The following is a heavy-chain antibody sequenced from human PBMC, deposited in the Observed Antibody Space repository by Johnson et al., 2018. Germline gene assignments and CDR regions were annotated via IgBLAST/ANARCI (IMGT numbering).Heavy chain of an antibody. CDR2: IKSKSSGGTV. CDR3: TTTAYTIAGFDF. V-gene: IGHV3-15*01. D-gene: IGHD1-14*01. CDR1: GFTFSDAW. J-gene: IGHJ4*02. Sequence: VQLVESGGGLVKPVGSLRLSCAASGFTFSDAWMSWVRQTPGKGLEWVGHIKSKSSGGTVDYTAPVKGRFTISRDDSKNTLYVQMNSRKSEDTAVYYCTTTAYTIAGFDFWGQGTLVTVSS.